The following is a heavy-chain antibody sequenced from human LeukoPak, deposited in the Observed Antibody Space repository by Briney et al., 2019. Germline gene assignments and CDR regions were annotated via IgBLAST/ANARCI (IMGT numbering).Heavy chain of an antibody. J-gene: IGHJ4*02. CDR1: GFTFSSYS. V-gene: IGHV3-48*01. CDR2: ISSSSSTI. D-gene: IGHD6-13*01. CDR3: AKAPMEDSWYIHFDY. Sequence: PGGSLRLSCAASGFTFSSYSMNWVRQAPGKGLEWVSYISSSSSTIYYADSVKGRFTISRDNAKNSLYLQMNSLRAEDTAIYYCAKAPMEDSWYIHFDYWGQGTLVTVSS.